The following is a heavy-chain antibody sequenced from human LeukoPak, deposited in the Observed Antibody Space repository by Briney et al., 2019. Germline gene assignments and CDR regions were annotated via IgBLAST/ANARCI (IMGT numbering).Heavy chain of an antibody. D-gene: IGHD6-19*01. Sequence: ASVKVSCKASGYTFTSYYVHWVRQAPGQGLEWMGIINPSGGSTSYAQKFQGRVTMTRDMSTSTVYMELNSLRAEDTAVYYCTKYVGWLYVLQRGFDYWGQGTLVTVSS. CDR3: TKYVGWLYVLQRGFDY. CDR2: INPSGGST. V-gene: IGHV1-46*01. J-gene: IGHJ4*02. CDR1: GYTFTSYY.